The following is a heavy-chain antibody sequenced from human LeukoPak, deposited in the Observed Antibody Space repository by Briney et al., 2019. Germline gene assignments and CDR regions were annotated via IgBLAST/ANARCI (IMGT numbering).Heavy chain of an antibody. J-gene: IGHJ4*02. CDR1: GFTLDDYA. CDR2: ISWNSGSI. V-gene: IGHV3-9*03. D-gene: IGHD3-10*01. CDR3: AKDHLTKKCDSSGSYDNGNGPLDY. Sequence: GRSLRLSCAASGFTLDDYALHWVRQAPGKGLEWVSGISWNSGSIGYADSVKGRFTISRDNAKNSLYLQMNSLRAEDMALYYCAKDHLTKKCDSSGSYDNGNGPLDYWGQGTLVTVSS.